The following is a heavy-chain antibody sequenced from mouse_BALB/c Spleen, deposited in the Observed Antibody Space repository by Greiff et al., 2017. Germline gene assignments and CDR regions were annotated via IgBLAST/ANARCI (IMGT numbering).Heavy chain of an antibody. J-gene: IGHJ4*01. CDR3: ARDRRYYAMDY. CDR1: GISITTGNYR. Sequence: EVQLQESGPGLVKPSQTVSLTCTVTGISITTGNYRWSWIRQFPGNKLEWIGYIYYSGTITYNPSLTSRTTITRDTSKNQFFLEMNSLTAEDTATYYCARDRRYYAMDYWGQGTSVTVSS. CDR2: IYYSGTI. V-gene: IGHV3-5*02.